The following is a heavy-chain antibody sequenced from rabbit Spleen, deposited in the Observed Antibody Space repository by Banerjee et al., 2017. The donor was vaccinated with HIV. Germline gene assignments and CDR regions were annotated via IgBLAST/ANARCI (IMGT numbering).Heavy chain of an antibody. V-gene: IGHV1S40*01. Sequence: QSLEESGGDLVKPGASLTLTCTASGFSFSSDYYICWVRQAPGKGLEWIGCIYGGDGHSTAYASWAKGRFTISKTSSTTVTLQMTRLTAADTATYFCGRGSATMTMVITGYYLSLWGQGTIVTVS. D-gene: IGHD2-1*01. CDR1: GFSFSSDYY. CDR3: GRGSATMTMVITGYYLSL. CDR2: IYGGDGHST. J-gene: IGHJ4*01.